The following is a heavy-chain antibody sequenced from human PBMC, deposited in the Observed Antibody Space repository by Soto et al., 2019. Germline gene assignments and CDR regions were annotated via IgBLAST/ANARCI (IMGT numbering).Heavy chain of an antibody. CDR1: GGSISSYY. Sequence: SETLSLTCTVSGGSISSYYWSWIRQPPGKGLEWIGYIYYSGSTNYNPSLKSRVTISVDTSKNQFSLKLSSVTAADTAVYYCARAKRSMITFWGVIAYYNWFDPWGRGTLVTVSS. CDR3: ARAKRSMITFWGVIAYYNWFDP. D-gene: IGHD3-16*02. V-gene: IGHV4-59*01. CDR2: IYYSGST. J-gene: IGHJ5*02.